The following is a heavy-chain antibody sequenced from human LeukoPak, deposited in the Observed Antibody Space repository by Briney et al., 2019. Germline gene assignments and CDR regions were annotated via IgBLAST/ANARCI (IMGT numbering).Heavy chain of an antibody. CDR3: ARVSTTMLVVES. CDR1: GGSFSGYY. CDR2: INHSGST. V-gene: IGHV4-34*01. Sequence: SETLSLTCAVSGGSFSGYYWSWIRQPPGKGLEWIGEINHSGSTNYNPSLKSRVTISVDTSKNQFSLKLSSVTAADTAVYYCARVSTTMLVVESWGQGTLVTVSP. J-gene: IGHJ4*02. D-gene: IGHD3-22*01.